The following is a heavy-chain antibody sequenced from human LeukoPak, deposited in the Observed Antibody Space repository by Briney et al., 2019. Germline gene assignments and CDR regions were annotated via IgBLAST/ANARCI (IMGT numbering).Heavy chain of an antibody. V-gene: IGHV1-69*05. Sequence: SVKVSCKASGGTFSSYAISWVRQAPGQGLEWMGGIIPIFGTANYAQKFQGRVTITTDESTSTAHMELSRLRSDDTAVYYCARDWVDGTGRAGAAFDIWGQGTMVTVSS. CDR1: GGTFSSYA. D-gene: IGHD3-10*01. J-gene: IGHJ3*02. CDR3: ARDWVDGTGRAGAAFDI. CDR2: IIPIFGTA.